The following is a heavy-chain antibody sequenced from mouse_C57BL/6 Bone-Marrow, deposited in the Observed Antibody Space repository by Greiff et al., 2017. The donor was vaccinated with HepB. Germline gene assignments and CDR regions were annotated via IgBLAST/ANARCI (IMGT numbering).Heavy chain of an antibody. CDR2: ISSGGSYT. CDR3: ARHSYGSSYYDMDY. V-gene: IGHV5-6*02. D-gene: IGHD1-1*01. Sequence: EVMLVESGGDLVKPGGSLKLSCAASGFTFSSYGMSWVRQTPDKRLEWVATISSGGSYTYYPDSVKGRFTISRDNAKNTLYLQMSSLKSEDTAMYYCARHSYGSSYYDMDYWGQGTSVTVSS. J-gene: IGHJ4*01. CDR1: GFTFSSYG.